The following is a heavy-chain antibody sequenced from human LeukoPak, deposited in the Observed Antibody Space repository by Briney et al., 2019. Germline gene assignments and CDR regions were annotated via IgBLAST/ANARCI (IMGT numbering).Heavy chain of an antibody. CDR2: VYYSGST. Sequence: ASETLSLTCTVSGVSINSSFWIWLRQPPGKGPELIGYVYYSGSTRYNPSLKSRLTISVDTSKNHFSLKLSSVTAADTAVYYCARGGRYCSGGSCYLIDYWGQGTLVTVSS. V-gene: IGHV4-59*01. CDR3: ARGGRYCSGGSCYLIDY. J-gene: IGHJ4*02. D-gene: IGHD2-15*01. CDR1: GVSINSSF.